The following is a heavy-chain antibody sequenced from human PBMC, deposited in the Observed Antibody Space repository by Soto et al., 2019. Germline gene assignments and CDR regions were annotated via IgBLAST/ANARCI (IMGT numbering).Heavy chain of an antibody. CDR3: ARGLRAATYDAFDL. D-gene: IGHD2-15*01. J-gene: IGHJ2*01. CDR2: INAGNGNT. V-gene: IGHV1-3*01. CDR1: GYTFTSYV. Sequence: ASVKVSCKASGYTFTSYVIHWVRQAPGQRLEWMGWINAGNGNTKYSQQFQGRVTISRDTSASTAYMELSSLRSEDTAVYYCARGLRAATYDAFDLWGRGTLVTVSS.